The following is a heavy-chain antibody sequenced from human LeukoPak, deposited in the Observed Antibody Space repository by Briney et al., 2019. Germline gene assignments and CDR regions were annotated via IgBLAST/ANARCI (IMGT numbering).Heavy chain of an antibody. CDR3: AKDQRFGDLDDY. CDR2: ISGTGVTT. D-gene: IGHD3-10*01. Sequence: GGSLRLSCAASGFIFNNYAMSWVRQAPGKGLEWVSSISGTGVTTYYADSVKGRLAISRDNSKNTLYLQMTSLRAEDTAVYYCAKDQRFGDLDDYRGQGTLVTVSS. CDR1: GFIFNNYA. J-gene: IGHJ4*02. V-gene: IGHV3-23*01.